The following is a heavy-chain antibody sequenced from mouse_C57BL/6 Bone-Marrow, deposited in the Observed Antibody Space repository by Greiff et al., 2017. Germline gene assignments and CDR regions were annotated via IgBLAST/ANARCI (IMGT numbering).Heavy chain of an antibody. J-gene: IGHJ3*01. V-gene: IGHV1-58*01. CDR3: ARSPYDYGSSPPFAY. Sequence: VQLKQSGAELVRPGSSVKMSCKTSGYTFTSYGINWVKQRPGQGLEWIGYLYIGNGYTEYNEKFKGKATLTSDTSSSTAYMPLSSLTSEDSAIYFCARSPYDYGSSPPFAYWGQGTLVTVSA. CDR2: LYIGNGYT. D-gene: IGHD1-1*01. CDR1: GYTFTSYG.